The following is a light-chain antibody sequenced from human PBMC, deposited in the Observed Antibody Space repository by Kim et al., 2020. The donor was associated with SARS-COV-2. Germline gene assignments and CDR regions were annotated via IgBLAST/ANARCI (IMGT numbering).Light chain of an antibody. Sequence: ASVGDRVTSNCRASQSISSYLNWYQKKPGKAPTLLIYAASSLQSGLPSRFSGSGSGTDFTLTISSLQPEDFATYYCQQSYSTPPTFGQGTKVDIK. J-gene: IGKJ1*01. V-gene: IGKV1-39*01. CDR1: QSISSY. CDR3: QQSYSTPPT. CDR2: AAS.